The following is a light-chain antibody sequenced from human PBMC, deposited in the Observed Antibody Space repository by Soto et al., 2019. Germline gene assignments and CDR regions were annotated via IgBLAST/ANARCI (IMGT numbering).Light chain of an antibody. CDR3: QKYNSAPRT. CDR2: AAS. V-gene: IGKV1-27*01. J-gene: IGKJ1*01. CDR1: QGISHY. Sequence: DIQMTQSPSSLSASVGDRVTITCRASQGISHYLAWYQQKPGKVPKLLIYAASTLQSGVPSRFSGSGSGTYFTLTISSLQPEDVATYYCQKYNSAPRTFGQGTKVEIK.